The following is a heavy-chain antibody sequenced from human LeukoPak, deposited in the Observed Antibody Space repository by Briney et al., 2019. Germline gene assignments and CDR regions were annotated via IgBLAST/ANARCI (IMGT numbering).Heavy chain of an antibody. CDR2: ISWNSGSI. V-gene: IGHV3-9*01. D-gene: IGHD3-9*01. CDR1: GFTFDDYA. J-gene: IGHJ4*02. CDR3: AKEVYDILTGYSIDY. Sequence: GGSLRLSCAASGFTFDDYAMHWVRQAPGKGLEWVSGISWNSGSIGYADSVKGRFTISRDNAKNSLYLQMNSLRAEDTALYYCAKEVYDILTGYSIDYWGQGTLVTVSS.